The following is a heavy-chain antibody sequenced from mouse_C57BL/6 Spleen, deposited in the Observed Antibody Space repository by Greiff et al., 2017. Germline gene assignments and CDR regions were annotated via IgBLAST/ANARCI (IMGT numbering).Heavy chain of an antibody. CDR3: ARGDDYDEAWFAY. J-gene: IGHJ3*01. CDR1: GFTFSDYY. Sequence: EVQLVESEGGLVQPGSSMKLSCTASGFTFSDYYMAWVRQVPEKGLEWVANINYDGSSTYYLDSLKSRFIISRDNAKNILYLQMSSLKSEDTATYYCARGDDYDEAWFAYWGQGTLVTVSA. D-gene: IGHD2-4*01. V-gene: IGHV5-16*01. CDR2: INYDGSST.